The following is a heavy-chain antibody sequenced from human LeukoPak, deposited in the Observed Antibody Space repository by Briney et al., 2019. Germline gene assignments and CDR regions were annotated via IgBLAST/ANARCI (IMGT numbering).Heavy chain of an antibody. V-gene: IGHV1-18*01. D-gene: IGHD3-10*01. CDR3: ARVDGSGNLYPGRNWFDP. Sequence: ASVKVSCKASGYTFTSYGISWVRQAPGQGLEWMGWISAYNGNTNYAQKLQGRVTMTTDTSTSTAYMELRSLRSDDTAVYYCARVDGSGNLYPGRNWFDPWGQGTLVTVSS. CDR2: ISAYNGNT. CDR1: GYTFTSYG. J-gene: IGHJ5*02.